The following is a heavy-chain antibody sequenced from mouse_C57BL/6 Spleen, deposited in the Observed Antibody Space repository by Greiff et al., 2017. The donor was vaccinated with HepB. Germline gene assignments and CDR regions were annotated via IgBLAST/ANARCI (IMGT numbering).Heavy chain of an antibody. V-gene: IGHV1-64*01. J-gene: IGHJ2*01. CDR1: GYTFTSYW. CDR2: IHPNSGST. Sequence: QVQLQQSGAELVKPGASVKLSCKASGYTFTSYWMHWVKQRPGQGLEWIGMIHPNSGSTNYNEKFKSKATLTVDKSSSTAYMQLSSLTSEDSAVYYCARSDYDYDCDYWGQGTTLTVSS. D-gene: IGHD2-4*01. CDR3: ARSDYDYDCDY.